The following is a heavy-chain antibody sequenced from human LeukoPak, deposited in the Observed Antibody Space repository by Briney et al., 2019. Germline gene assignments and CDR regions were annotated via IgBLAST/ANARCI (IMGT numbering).Heavy chain of an antibody. CDR3: AKAPVTSCRGAYCYPFDY. Sequence: GGSLRLSCAASGFTFSRYAMHWVRQAPGKGLEWVAVISYDGSNKYYADSVKGRFTISRDNSKNTLYLQMSSLRAEDTAVYYCAKAPVTSCRGAYCYPFDYWGQGTLVTVSS. CDR1: GFTFSRYA. D-gene: IGHD2-21*01. V-gene: IGHV3-30*18. CDR2: ISYDGSNK. J-gene: IGHJ4*02.